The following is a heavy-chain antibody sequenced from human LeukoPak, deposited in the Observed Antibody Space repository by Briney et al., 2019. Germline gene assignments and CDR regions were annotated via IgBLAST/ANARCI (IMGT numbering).Heavy chain of an antibody. Sequence: SETLSLTCTVSGGSVSSGGYYWSWIWQPPGKGLEWIGYIYYSGNTNYNPSLKSRVTISVDTSKNQFSLKLSSVTAADTAVYYCARVGYDSSGYYSLFDSWGQGTLVTVSS. J-gene: IGHJ4*02. D-gene: IGHD3-22*01. CDR2: IYYSGNT. V-gene: IGHV4-61*08. CDR3: ARVGYDSSGYYSLFDS. CDR1: GGSVSSGGYY.